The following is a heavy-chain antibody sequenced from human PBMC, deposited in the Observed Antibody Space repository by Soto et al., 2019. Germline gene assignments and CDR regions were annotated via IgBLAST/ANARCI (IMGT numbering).Heavy chain of an antibody. CDR1: GYTFTSYA. CDR3: ARDQARYDFWSGYYYYYYGMDV. V-gene: IGHV1-3*01. D-gene: IGHD3-3*01. CDR2: INAGNGNT. Sequence: ASVKVSCKASGYTFTSYAMHWVHQAPGQRLEWMGWINAGNGNTKYSQKFQGRVTITRDTSASTAYMELSSLRSEDTAVYYCARDQARYDFWSGYYYYYYGMDVWGQGTTVTV. J-gene: IGHJ6*02.